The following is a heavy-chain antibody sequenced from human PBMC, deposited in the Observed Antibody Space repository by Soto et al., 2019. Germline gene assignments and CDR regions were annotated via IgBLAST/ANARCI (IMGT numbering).Heavy chain of an antibody. J-gene: IGHJ4*02. CDR1: GFTFSTYA. CDR3: ARDPSHSYYTLFYYFDY. Sequence: QPGGSLRLSCAASGFTFSTYAMSWVRQAPGKGLEWVSAISGSGSNTYYADSVKGRFTISRDDSKSTLYLQMNSLRAEDTAVYYCARDPSHSYYTLFYYFDYWGQGTLVTVSS. V-gene: IGHV3-23*01. CDR2: ISGSGSNT. D-gene: IGHD1-26*01.